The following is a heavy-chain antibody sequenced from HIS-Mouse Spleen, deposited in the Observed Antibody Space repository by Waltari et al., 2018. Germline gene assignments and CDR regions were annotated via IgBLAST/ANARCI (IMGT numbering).Heavy chain of an antibody. CDR3: AREIPYSSSWYDWYFDL. CDR1: GGSSSSSSYY. V-gene: IGHV4-39*07. J-gene: IGHJ2*01. CDR2: IYYSGST. Sequence: QLQLQESGPGLVKPSENLSLTCTVSGGSSSSSSYYWGWLRQPPGKGLEWIGSIYYSGSTYYNPSLKSRVTISVDTSKNQFSLKLSSVTAADTAVYYCAREIPYSSSWYDWYFDLWGRGTLVTVSS. D-gene: IGHD6-13*01.